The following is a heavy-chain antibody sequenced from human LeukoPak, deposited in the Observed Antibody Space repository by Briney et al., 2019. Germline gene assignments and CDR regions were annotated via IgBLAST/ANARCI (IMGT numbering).Heavy chain of an antibody. CDR2: IYYSGSP. V-gene: IGHV4-31*03. CDR1: GGSISSGGYY. D-gene: IGHD1/OR15-1a*01. CDR3: AETGRNNGANWFDP. Sequence: PSETLSLTCSVSGGSISSGGYYWSWIRQHPGKGLEWIGYIYYSGSPYYNPSLKSRVTISVDTSKNQFSLKLNSVTAADTAVDYCAETGRNNGANWFDPWGQGTLVTVSS. J-gene: IGHJ5*02.